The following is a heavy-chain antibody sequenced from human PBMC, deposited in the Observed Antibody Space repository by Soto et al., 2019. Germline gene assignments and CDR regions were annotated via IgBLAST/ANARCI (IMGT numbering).Heavy chain of an antibody. D-gene: IGHD6-19*01. CDR2: ISNAGSNI. CDR1: GFTFSAYT. CDR3: ARELCLSVADPGY. J-gene: IGHJ4*02. Sequence: QVQLVESGGGVVQPGRSLRLSCSASGFTFSAYTMHWVRQAPGKGLECVAAISNAGSNIHFADTVRGRFTISSETSRNTLYLQMNSLRPEDTAVYYCARELCLSVADPGYWGQVTLVTVPS. V-gene: IGHV3-30-3*01.